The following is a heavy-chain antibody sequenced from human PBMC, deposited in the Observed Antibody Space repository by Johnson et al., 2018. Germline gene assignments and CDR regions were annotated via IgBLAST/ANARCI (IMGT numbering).Heavy chain of an antibody. CDR2: IRSKANGGTT. Sequence: VQLQESGGDLVKPGRSLRLSYIVSVITFGDYVMSRFRQAPGRGLEWVGFIRSKANGGTTEYAASVKGRFTISRDDSKSIAYLQMNSLKTEDTAVYYCTRDRWGVLLPHYYYYYYMAVWGKGTTVTVSS. D-gene: IGHD2/OR15-2a*01. V-gene: IGHV3-49*05. J-gene: IGHJ6*03. CDR1: VITFGDYV. CDR3: TRDRWGVLLPHYYYYYYMAV.